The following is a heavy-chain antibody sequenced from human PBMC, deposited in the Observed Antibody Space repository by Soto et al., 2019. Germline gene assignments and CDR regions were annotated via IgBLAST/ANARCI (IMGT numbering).Heavy chain of an antibody. CDR3: AKGVLSFHYGMEV. D-gene: IGHD3-10*01. Sequence: EVQLLESGGGLVQPGGSLRLSCAASGFTFGSYAMSWVRQAPGKGLEWVSLISGTGDSSEYANSVKGRFTISRDYSKTTVFLQMNSLRAEDTAVYFCAKGVLSFHYGMEVWGQGATVTVSS. V-gene: IGHV3-23*01. CDR1: GFTFGSYA. J-gene: IGHJ6*02. CDR2: ISGTGDSS.